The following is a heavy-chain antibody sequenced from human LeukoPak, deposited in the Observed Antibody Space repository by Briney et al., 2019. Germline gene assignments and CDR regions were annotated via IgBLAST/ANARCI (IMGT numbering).Heavy chain of an antibody. CDR3: AKGLYYFDY. V-gene: IGHV3-23*01. J-gene: IGHJ4*02. CDR1: GFTFSSYS. D-gene: IGHD2-21*02. Sequence: GGSLRLSCAASGFTFSSYSMNWVRQAPGKGLEWVSTISGSGGSTYYADSVKGRFTISRDNSKNTLYLQMNSLRAEDTAVYYCAKGLYYFDYWGQGTLVTVSS. CDR2: ISGSGGST.